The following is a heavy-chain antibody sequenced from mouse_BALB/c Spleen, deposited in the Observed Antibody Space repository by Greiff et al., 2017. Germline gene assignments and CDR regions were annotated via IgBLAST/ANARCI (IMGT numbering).Heavy chain of an antibody. J-gene: IGHJ3*01. CDR3: TREGPYYGSSYAWFAY. Sequence: VQLQQSGTVLARPGASVKMSCKASGYTFTSYWMHWVKQRPGQGLEWIGAIYPGNSDTSYNQKFKGKAKLTAVTSTSTAYMELSSLTNEDSAVYYCTREGPYYGSSYAWFAYWGQGTLVTVSA. V-gene: IGHV1-5*01. D-gene: IGHD1-1*01. CDR2: IYPGNSDT. CDR1: GYTFTSYW.